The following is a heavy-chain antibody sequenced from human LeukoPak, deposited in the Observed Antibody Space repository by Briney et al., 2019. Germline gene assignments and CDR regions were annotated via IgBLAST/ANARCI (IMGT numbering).Heavy chain of an antibody. V-gene: IGHV3-23*01. CDR1: GFTFSSYA. CDR2: ITASGGNT. D-gene: IGHD5-18*01. J-gene: IGHJ4*02. Sequence: GGSLRLSCAASGFTFSSYAMGWVRQTPGKGLEWVSAITASGGNTYYADSVKGRFTISRDNSKNTLYLQVNSLRAEDTAVYYCAKGNGYSYGRYYFDYWGQGTLVTVSS. CDR3: AKGNGYSYGRYYFDY.